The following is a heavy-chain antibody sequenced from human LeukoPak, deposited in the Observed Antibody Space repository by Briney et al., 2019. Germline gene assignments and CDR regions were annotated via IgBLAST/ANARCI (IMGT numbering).Heavy chain of an antibody. D-gene: IGHD6-13*01. V-gene: IGHV3-33*06. Sequence: GGSLRLSCAASGFSLSAYGVHWVRQAPGKGLEWVAVIWYDGTSKDYADSVKGRFTFSRDNSKNTLYLQMNSLRAEDTAVYYCAKPQYSSSWYPVGWFDPWGQGTLVTVSS. CDR3: AKPQYSSSWYPVGWFDP. J-gene: IGHJ5*02. CDR2: IWYDGTSK. CDR1: GFSLSAYG.